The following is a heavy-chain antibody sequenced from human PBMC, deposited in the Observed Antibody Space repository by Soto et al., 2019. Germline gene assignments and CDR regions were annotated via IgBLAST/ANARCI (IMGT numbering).Heavy chain of an antibody. D-gene: IGHD6-19*01. CDR1: GDSVSSASFY. CDR2: IYFSGST. J-gene: IGHJ5*02. V-gene: IGHV4-61*01. Sequence: PSETLSLTCTVSGDSVSSASFYWIWIRQAPGKGLEWIGFIYFSGSTNYNPSLKSRVTMSLDTSKNQFSLNLSSVTPADTAVYYRARVNSGLNWFDPWGQGTLVTVSS. CDR3: ARVNSGLNWFDP.